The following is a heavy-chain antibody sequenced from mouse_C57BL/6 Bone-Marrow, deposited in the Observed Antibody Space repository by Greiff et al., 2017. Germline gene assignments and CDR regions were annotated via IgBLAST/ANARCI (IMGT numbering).Heavy chain of an antibody. J-gene: IGHJ1*03. V-gene: IGHV1-81*01. D-gene: IGHD2-3*01. CDR1: GYTFTRYG. CDR3: ASAVDCYSCWYFDV. CDR2: IYPRSGNT. Sequence: QVQLQQSGAELARPGASVKLSCKASGYTFTRYGISWVKQRTGQGLEWIGEIYPRSGNTYYNEKFKGKATLTADKSSSTAYMELRSLTSEDSAVSFCASAVDCYSCWYFDVWGTGTTVTVSS.